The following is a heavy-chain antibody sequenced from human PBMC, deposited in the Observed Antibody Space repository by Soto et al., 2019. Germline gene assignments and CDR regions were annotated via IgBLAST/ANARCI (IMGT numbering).Heavy chain of an antibody. D-gene: IGHD6-19*01. CDR2: IWYDGSTI. J-gene: IGHJ4*02. CDR1: GFTFSSYG. CDR3: AREGRGSGWRNDY. V-gene: IGHV3-33*01. Sequence: GGSLRLSCAASGFTFSSYGMHWVRQAPGKGLEWVAVIWYDGSTIYYADSVKGRFTISRDNAKNSLYLQMNSLRAEDTAVYYCAREGRGSGWRNDYWGQGTLVTVSS.